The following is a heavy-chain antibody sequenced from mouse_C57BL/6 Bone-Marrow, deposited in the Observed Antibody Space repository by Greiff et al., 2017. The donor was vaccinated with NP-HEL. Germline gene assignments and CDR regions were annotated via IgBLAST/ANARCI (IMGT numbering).Heavy chain of an antibody. CDR1: GYTFTSYW. V-gene: IGHV1-64*01. Sequence: QVQLQQPGPELVKPGASVKLSCKASGYTFTSYWMHWVKQRPGQGLEWIGMIHPNSGSTNYNEKFKSKATLTVDKSSSTAYMQLSSLTSEDSAVYYCARLYGNYFYYAMDYWGQGTSVTVSS. D-gene: IGHD2-1*01. J-gene: IGHJ4*01. CDR2: IHPNSGST. CDR3: ARLYGNYFYYAMDY.